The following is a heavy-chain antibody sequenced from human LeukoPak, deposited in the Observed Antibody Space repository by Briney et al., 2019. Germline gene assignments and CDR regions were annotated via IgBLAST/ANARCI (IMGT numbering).Heavy chain of an antibody. CDR2: IKSKTDGGTT. CDR1: GFTFSNAW. Sequence: GGSLRLSCAASGFTFSNAWMSWVRQAPGKGLEWVGRIKSKTDGGTTDYAAPVKGRFTISRDDSKNTLYLQMNSLKTEDTAVYYCTTRNIAVAGTVYYFDYWGQGTLVTVSS. V-gene: IGHV3-15*01. J-gene: IGHJ4*02. D-gene: IGHD6-19*01. CDR3: TTRNIAVAGTVYYFDY.